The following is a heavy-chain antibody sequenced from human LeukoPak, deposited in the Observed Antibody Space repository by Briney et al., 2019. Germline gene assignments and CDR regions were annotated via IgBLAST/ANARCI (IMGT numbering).Heavy chain of an antibody. Sequence: SQTLSLTCAISGDSVSSNSAAWNWIRQSPSRGLEWLGRTYYRSKWYSDYALSVKSRLTINPDTSKNKFSLQLNSVTPEDTAVYYCARDSSSWYNYFDYWGQGTLLTVSS. CDR3: ARDSSSWYNYFDY. CDR1: GDSVSSNSAA. J-gene: IGHJ4*02. CDR2: TYYRSKWYS. V-gene: IGHV6-1*01. D-gene: IGHD6-13*01.